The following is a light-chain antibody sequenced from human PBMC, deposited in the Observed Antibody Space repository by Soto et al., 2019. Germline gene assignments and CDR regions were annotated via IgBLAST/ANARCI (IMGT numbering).Light chain of an antibody. CDR2: GAS. Sequence: IVLTQSPVTLSLSPGERSTLSCSASQSVSNNYLAWYQQKPGQAPRLLIYGASNRATGIPDRFSGSGSGTDFTLTISRLEPEDFAVYYCQQYGSSGTFGQGTKVDIK. CDR3: QQYGSSGT. V-gene: IGKV3-20*01. J-gene: IGKJ1*01. CDR1: QSVSNNY.